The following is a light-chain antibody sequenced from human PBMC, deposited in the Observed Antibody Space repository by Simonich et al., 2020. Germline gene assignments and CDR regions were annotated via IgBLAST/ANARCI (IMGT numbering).Light chain of an antibody. CDR3: CSYAGSSTVV. CDR2: EGS. J-gene: IGLJ2*01. CDR1: SSDVGSYNL. V-gene: IGLV2-23*01. Sequence: QSALTQPASVSGSPGQSITISCTGTSSDVGSYNLVSWYQQHPGKAPKLMIYEGSKLPSGVSNRFAGAKSGNTASLTISGLQAEDEADYYCCSYAGSSTVVFGGGTKLTVL.